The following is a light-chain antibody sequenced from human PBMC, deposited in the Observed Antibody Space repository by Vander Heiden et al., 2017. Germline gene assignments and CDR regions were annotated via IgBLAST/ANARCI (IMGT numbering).Light chain of an antibody. J-gene: IGLJ2*01. CDR3: GTWHDGLSDHVV. CDR1: SANIGSNY. V-gene: IGLV1-47*02. CDR2: DNN. Sequence: HSALTPPPSASVTPRQTVTISCFGSSANIGSNYGYCYQQLPGTAPKLLIYDNNRRPSGVPDRFSGSRSGATASLAISGLRSEDEADYYCGTWHDGLSDHVVFGGGTKLTVL.